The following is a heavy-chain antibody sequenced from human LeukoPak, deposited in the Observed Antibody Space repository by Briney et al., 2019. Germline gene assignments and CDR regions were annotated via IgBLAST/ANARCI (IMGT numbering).Heavy chain of an antibody. D-gene: IGHD5-18*01. CDR2: IYTSGST. J-gene: IGHJ4*02. Sequence: SETLSLTCTVSGGSISSYYWSWIRQPAGKGLEWIGRIYTSGSTNYNPSLKRRVTLSVDTSKNQFSLKLSSVTAADTAVYYCARDGIPKGGYGLDYWGQGTLVTVSS. CDR1: GGSISSYY. V-gene: IGHV4-4*07. CDR3: ARDGIPKGGYGLDY.